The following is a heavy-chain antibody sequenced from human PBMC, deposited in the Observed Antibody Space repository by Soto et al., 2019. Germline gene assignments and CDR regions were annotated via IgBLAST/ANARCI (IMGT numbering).Heavy chain of an antibody. CDR2: IIPILGIA. CDR1: GYIFSNYG. D-gene: IGHD1-26*01. CDR3: ARAWEQWGTYFDY. V-gene: IGHV1-69*04. Sequence: ASVKVSCKASGYIFSNYGISWVRQAPGQGLEWMGRIIPILGIANYAQKFQGRVTITADKSTSTAYMELSSLRSEATAVYYCARAWEQWGTYFDYWGQGTLVTVSS. J-gene: IGHJ4*02.